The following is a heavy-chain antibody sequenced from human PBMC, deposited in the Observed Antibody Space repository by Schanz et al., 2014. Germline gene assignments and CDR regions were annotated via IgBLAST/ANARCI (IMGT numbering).Heavy chain of an antibody. V-gene: IGHV1-69*08. CDR2: IIPILGIA. CDR3: AREVGLYDRGWFDP. Sequence: QVQLVQSGAEVKKPGSSAKVSCKASGGTFSSYTISWVRQAPGQGLEWMGRIIPILGIANYAQKFQGRVTITADKSSDTAYMELSSLRSEDTAVYYCAREVGLYDRGWFDPWGQGTLVTVSS. J-gene: IGHJ5*02. CDR1: GGTFSSYT. D-gene: IGHD3-22*01.